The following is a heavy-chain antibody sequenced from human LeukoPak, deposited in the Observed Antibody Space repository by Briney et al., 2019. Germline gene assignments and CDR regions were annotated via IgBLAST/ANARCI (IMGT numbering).Heavy chain of an antibody. D-gene: IGHD2-15*01. V-gene: IGHV1-2*02. CDR2: INPNSGGT. J-gene: IGHJ4*02. CDR3: ARGKILGYCSGGSCYPSVDFDY. Sequence: ASVKVSCTASGYTFTGHYMHWVRQAPGQGLEWMGWINPNSGGTNYAQKSQGRVTMTRDTSISTAYMELSRLRSDDTAVYYCARGKILGYCSGGSCYPSVDFDYWGQGTLVTVSS. CDR1: GYTFTGHY.